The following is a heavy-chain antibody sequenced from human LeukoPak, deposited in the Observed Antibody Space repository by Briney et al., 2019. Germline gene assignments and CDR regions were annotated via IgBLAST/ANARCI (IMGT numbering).Heavy chain of an antibody. D-gene: IGHD2-21*02. CDR1: GYTFTSYY. Sequence: WASVKVSCKASGYTFTSYYMHWVRQAPGQGLEWMGIINPSGGSTSYAQKFQGRVTMTRDTSTSTVYMELSSLRSEDTAVYYCARDACGGDCYPGWFDPWGQGTLVTVSS. CDR2: INPSGGST. V-gene: IGHV1-46*01. CDR3: ARDACGGDCYPGWFDP. J-gene: IGHJ5*02.